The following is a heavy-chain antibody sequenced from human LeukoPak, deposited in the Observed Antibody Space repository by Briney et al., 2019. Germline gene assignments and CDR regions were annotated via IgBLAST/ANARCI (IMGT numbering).Heavy chain of an antibody. CDR1: GGSISSYY. V-gene: IGHV4-59*01. J-gene: IGHJ4*02. D-gene: IGHD3-10*01. CDR2: IYYSGST. Sequence: SETLSLTCTVSGGSISSYYWSWIRQPPGKGLEWIGYIYYSGSTNYNPSLKSRVTISVDTSKNQFSLKLSSVTAADTAVYYCARSGVLLWFGELLGNGFDYWGQGTLVTVSS. CDR3: ARSGVLLWFGELLGNGFDY.